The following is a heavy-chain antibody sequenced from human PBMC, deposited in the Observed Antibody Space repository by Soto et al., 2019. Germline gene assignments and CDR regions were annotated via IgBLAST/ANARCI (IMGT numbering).Heavy chain of an antibody. V-gene: IGHV1-58*01. CDR1: GFTFTSSA. D-gene: IGHD3-3*01. CDR3: AAAQLRFWEWLLETYYYYGMDV. Sequence: SVKVSCKASGFTFTSSAVQWVRQARGQRLEWIGWIVVGSGNTNYAQKFQERVTITRDMSTSTAYMELSSLRSEDTAVYYCAAAQLRFWEWLLETYYYYGMDVWGQGTTVTVSS. J-gene: IGHJ6*02. CDR2: IVVGSGNT.